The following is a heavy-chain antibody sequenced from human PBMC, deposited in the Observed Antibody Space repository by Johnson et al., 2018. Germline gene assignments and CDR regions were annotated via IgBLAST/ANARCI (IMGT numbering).Heavy chain of an antibody. V-gene: IGHV3-49*03. Sequence: EVQLVESGGGLVQPGRSLRLSCTASGFTFGDYAMSWFRQAPGKGLEWVGFIRSKAYGGTTEYAASVKGRFTISRDDSKSIAYLQMNSLKTEDTAVYYCTRAKSNHYYCDAVDIWGQGTMVTVSS. J-gene: IGHJ3*02. CDR1: GFTFGDYA. CDR2: IRSKAYGGTT. CDR3: TRAKSNHYYCDAVDI. D-gene: IGHD1-26*01.